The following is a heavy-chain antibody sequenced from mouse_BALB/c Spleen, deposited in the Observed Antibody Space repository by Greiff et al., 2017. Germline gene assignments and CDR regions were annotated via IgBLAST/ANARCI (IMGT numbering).Heavy chain of an antibody. Sequence: DVQLQESGPGLVKPSQSLSLTCSVTGYSITSGYYWNWIRQFPGNKLEWMGYISYDGSNNYNPSLKNRISITRDTSKNQFFLKLNSVTTEDTATYYCATGGYRYGYWYFDVWGAGTTVTVSS. CDR3: ATGGYRYGYWYFDV. J-gene: IGHJ1*01. V-gene: IGHV3-6*02. CDR2: ISYDGSN. D-gene: IGHD2-14*01. CDR1: GYSITSGYY.